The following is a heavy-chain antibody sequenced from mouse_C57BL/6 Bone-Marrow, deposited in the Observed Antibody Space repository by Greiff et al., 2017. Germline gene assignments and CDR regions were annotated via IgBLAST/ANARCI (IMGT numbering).Heavy chain of an antibody. Sequence: EVKLVESGGGLVKPGGSLKLSCAASGFTFSDYGMHWVRQAPEKGLEWVAYISSGSSTIYYADTVKGRFTISRDNAKNTLFLQMTSLRSEDTAMYYCARSNTPWFAYWGQGTLVTVSA. V-gene: IGHV5-17*01. J-gene: IGHJ3*01. CDR3: ARSNTPWFAY. D-gene: IGHD5-1-1*01. CDR2: ISSGSSTI. CDR1: GFTFSDYG.